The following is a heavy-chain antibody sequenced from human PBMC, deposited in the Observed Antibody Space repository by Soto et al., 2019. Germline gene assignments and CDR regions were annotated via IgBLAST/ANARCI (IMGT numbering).Heavy chain of an antibody. D-gene: IGHD1-26*01. V-gene: IGHV3-23*01. CDR1: VFTFLGYA. CDR3: AKDSPVSGNYQDLDY. Sequence: PGWSLRLACASSVFTFLGYAMTWVRQAPGKGLEWVSALTPGGETTYHIDSVKGRFTISRDNAKNTLYLQMNSLTDADTAVYYCAKDSPVSGNYQDLDYWGPGTLVTVSS. J-gene: IGHJ4*02. CDR2: LTPGGETT.